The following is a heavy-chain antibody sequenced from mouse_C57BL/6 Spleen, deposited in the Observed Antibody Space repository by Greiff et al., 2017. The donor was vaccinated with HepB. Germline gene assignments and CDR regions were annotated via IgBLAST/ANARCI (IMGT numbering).Heavy chain of an antibody. CDR1: GYTFTSYW. CDR2: IYPGNSDT. J-gene: IGHJ2*01. Sequence: EVKLVESGTVLARPGASVKMSCKTSGYTFTSYWMHWVKQRPGQGLEWIGAIYPGNSDTSYNQKFKGKAKLTAVTSASTAYMALSSLTNEDSAVYYCTTTYYSNLYYFDYWGQGTTLTVSS. V-gene: IGHV1-5*01. CDR3: TTTYYSNLYYFDY. D-gene: IGHD2-5*01.